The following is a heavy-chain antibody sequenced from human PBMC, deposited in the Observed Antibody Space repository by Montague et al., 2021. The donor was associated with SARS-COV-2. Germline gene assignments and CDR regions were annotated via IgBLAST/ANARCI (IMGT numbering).Heavy chain of an antibody. V-gene: IGHV4-59*01. J-gene: IGHJ4*02. CDR1: GGSIGSYY. D-gene: IGHD3-10*01. Sequence: SETLSLTCFVSGGSIGSYYWSWLRQPPGKGLEWIGHIHYSGSNTCSPSFKSRVTISIDTPKYQFFLTLSSVTAADTAVYYCARSRDAPGTYYLAYWGQGTLVTVSS. CDR3: ARSRDAPGTYYLAY. CDR2: IHYSGSN.